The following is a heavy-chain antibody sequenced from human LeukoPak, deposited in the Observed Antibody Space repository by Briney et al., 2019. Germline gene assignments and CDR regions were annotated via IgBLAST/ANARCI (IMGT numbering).Heavy chain of an antibody. J-gene: IGHJ4*02. D-gene: IGHD3-22*01. Sequence: ASVKVSCKASGYTFTSYYMHWVRQAPGQGLEWMGIINPSSGSTRYAQKFQGRVTMTRDTSTGTVYMELSSLRSEDTAVYYCARGFSEYHDSSGYYGNFDYWGQGTLVTVSS. CDR3: ARGFSEYHDSSGYYGNFDY. V-gene: IGHV1-46*03. CDR2: INPSSGST. CDR1: GYTFTSYY.